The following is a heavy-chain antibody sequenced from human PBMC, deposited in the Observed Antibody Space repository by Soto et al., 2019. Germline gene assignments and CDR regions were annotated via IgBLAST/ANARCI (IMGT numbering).Heavy chain of an antibody. Sequence: QVQLQESGPGLVKPSQTLSLTCTVSGDSISSGGYYWSWIRQHPGKGLEWIVYIYDHGGAYYSPSLKGRVVISVDRSEHQFSMRLSSVTAADTAVYYCARVKGGTTRRAFDSWGQGTLVTVSS. CDR2: IYDHGGA. CDR3: ARVKGGTTRRAFDS. V-gene: IGHV4-31*03. D-gene: IGHD1-7*01. CDR1: GDSISSGGYY. J-gene: IGHJ4*02.